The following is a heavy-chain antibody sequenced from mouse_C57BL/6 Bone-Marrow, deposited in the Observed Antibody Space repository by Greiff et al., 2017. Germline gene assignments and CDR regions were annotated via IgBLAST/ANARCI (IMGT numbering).Heavy chain of an antibody. D-gene: IGHD2-4*01. Sequence: QVQLQQPGAELVKPGASVKMSCKASGYTFTSYWITWVKQRPGQGLEWIGDIYPGSGSTNYNEKFKSKATLTVDTSSSTAYMQLSSLTSEDSAVYYCARAIYYDYDEEAYWGQGTLVTVSA. J-gene: IGHJ3*01. CDR1: GYTFTSYW. CDR2: IYPGSGST. V-gene: IGHV1-55*01. CDR3: ARAIYYDYDEEAY.